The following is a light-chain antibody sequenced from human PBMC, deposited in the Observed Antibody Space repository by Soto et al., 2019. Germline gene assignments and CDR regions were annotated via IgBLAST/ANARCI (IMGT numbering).Light chain of an antibody. CDR3: QKYGSSPPYT. Sequence: EIVLTQSPDTLSLSPGERATLACRASRTFASSYLAWYQQKPGQAPRLLIYAASTRATGIPDRFSGSGSGADFSLTISRLEPADSAAYYCQKYGSSPPYTFGQGTKLEIK. J-gene: IGKJ2*01. CDR2: AAS. CDR1: RTFASSY. V-gene: IGKV3-20*01.